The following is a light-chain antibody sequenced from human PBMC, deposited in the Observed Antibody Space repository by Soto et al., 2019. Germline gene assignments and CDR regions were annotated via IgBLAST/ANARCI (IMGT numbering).Light chain of an antibody. CDR3: QQGYTTRWT. J-gene: IGKJ1*01. CDR1: QNIRSY. CDR2: ATS. Sequence: DIQMTQSPTSLYASVGDTVTITCRAGQNIRSYLNWYQQIPGKAPSLLIHATSIPQTGVPSRFSGSGTGTDFTLTINGLQREDFATYFCQQGYTTRWTFGQGTKVEIK. V-gene: IGKV1-39*01.